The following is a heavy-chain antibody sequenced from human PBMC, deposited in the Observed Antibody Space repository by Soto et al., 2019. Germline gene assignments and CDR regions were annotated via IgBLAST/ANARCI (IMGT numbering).Heavy chain of an antibody. V-gene: IGHV3-13*01. Sequence: GGSLRLSCAASGFTVSSNYMSWVRQAPGKGLEWVSAIGTAGDTYYPGSVKGRFTISRENAKNSLYLQMNSLRAEDTAVYYCARGGIAVAGTDYYGMDVWGQGTTVTVSS. J-gene: IGHJ6*02. CDR1: GFTVSSNY. D-gene: IGHD6-19*01. CDR3: ARGGIAVAGTDYYGMDV. CDR2: IGTAGDT.